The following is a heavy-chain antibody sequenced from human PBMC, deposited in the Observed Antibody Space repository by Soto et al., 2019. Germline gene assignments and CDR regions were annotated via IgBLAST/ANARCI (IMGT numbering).Heavy chain of an antibody. CDR3: ARTGYCSGGSCYSSSGYYFDY. Sequence: QVQLQQWGAGLLKPSETLSLTCAVYGGSFSGYYWSWIRQPPGKGLEWIGEINHSGSTNYNPSLKSRVTISVDTSKNQFSLKLSSVTAADTAVYYCARTGYCSGGSCYSSSGYYFDYWGQGTLVTVSS. CDR1: GGSFSGYY. D-gene: IGHD2-15*01. J-gene: IGHJ4*02. V-gene: IGHV4-34*01. CDR2: INHSGST.